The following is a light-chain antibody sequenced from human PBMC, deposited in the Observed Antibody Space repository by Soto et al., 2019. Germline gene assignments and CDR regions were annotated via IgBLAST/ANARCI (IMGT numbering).Light chain of an antibody. CDR1: QSVSSN. Sequence: EIVMTQSPATLSVSPGERATLSCRASQSVSSNLAWYQQQPGQAPTLLIYGASTRATGIPARFSGSGSGTEFTLTISSLQSEDFAVYYCQQYNNWPPFTFGPGTKVDIK. CDR3: QQYNNWPPFT. CDR2: GAS. J-gene: IGKJ3*01. V-gene: IGKV3-15*01.